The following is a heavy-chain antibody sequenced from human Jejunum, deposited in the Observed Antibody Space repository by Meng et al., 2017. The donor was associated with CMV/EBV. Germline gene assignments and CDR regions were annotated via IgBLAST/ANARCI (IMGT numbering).Heavy chain of an antibody. Sequence: VSRFTVRSNYMNEVLQAPGKGLEWFSIVYSGGTAYYADSVKGRFTISRDNSNNILYLQMNSLTPEDTAVYFCARDEYGSGSCLNYWGQGTLVTVSS. CDR2: VYSGGTA. CDR3: ARDEYGSGSCLNY. D-gene: IGHD3-10*01. CDR1: RFTVRSNY. J-gene: IGHJ4*02. V-gene: IGHV3-53*05.